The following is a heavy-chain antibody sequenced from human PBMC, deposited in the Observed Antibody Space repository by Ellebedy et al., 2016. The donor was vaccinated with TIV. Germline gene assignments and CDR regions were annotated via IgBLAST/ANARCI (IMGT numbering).Heavy chain of an antibody. CDR1: GFTFSGYW. V-gene: IGHV3-74*01. D-gene: IGHD3-10*01. CDR2: INGDGSSP. J-gene: IGHJ1*01. CDR3: AALEFP. Sequence: GESLKISCAASGFTFSGYWMHWVRQAPGKGPVWVSRINGDGSSPTYADSVKGRFTISRDNAKNTLYLQMDSLRVEDTAVYYCAALEFPWGQGTLVTVSS.